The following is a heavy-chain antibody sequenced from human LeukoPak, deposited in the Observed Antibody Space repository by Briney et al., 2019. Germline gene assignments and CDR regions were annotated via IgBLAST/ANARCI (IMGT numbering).Heavy chain of an antibody. CDR2: INPNSGGT. Sequence: ASVKVSCKASGYTFTGYYMHWVRQAPGQGLEWMGWINPNSGGTNYAQKFQGRVTMTRDMSTSTVYMELSSLRSEDTAVYYCARQNGSGNRSLGYWGQGTLVTVSS. CDR1: GYTFTGYY. V-gene: IGHV1-2*02. CDR3: ARQNGSGNRSLGY. J-gene: IGHJ4*02. D-gene: IGHD3-10*01.